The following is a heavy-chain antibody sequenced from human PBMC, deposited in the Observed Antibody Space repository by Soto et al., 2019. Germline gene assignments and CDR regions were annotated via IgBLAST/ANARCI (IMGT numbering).Heavy chain of an antibody. Sequence: SETLSLTCAVYGGSFSGYYWSWLRQPPGKGLEWIGEINHSGSTNYNPSLKSRVTISVDTSKNQFSLKLSSVTAADTAVYYCARGGFRRSSSWYKYYYYGMDVWGQGTTVTVSS. CDR3: ARGGFRRSSSWYKYYYYGMDV. CDR2: INHSGST. D-gene: IGHD6-13*01. J-gene: IGHJ6*02. CDR1: GGSFSGYY. V-gene: IGHV4-34*01.